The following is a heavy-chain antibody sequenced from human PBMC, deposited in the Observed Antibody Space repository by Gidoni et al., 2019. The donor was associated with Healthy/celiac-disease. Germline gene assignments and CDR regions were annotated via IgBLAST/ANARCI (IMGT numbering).Heavy chain of an antibody. Sequence: QVQLVQSGAEVKKPGASVKVSCKASGYTFTGDYMHWVRQAPGQGLEWMGRINPNRGGTNYAQKFQGRVTLTRDTSISTAYMELSRLRSDDTAVYYCALGLVGATTLGWGQGTLVTVSS. V-gene: IGHV1-2*06. CDR1: GYTFTGDY. CDR3: ALGLVGATTLG. CDR2: INPNRGGT. D-gene: IGHD1-26*01. J-gene: IGHJ4*02.